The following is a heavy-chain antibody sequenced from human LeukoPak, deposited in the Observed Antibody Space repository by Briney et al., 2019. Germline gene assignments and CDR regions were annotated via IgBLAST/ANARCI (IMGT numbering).Heavy chain of an antibody. Sequence: GGSLRLSCAASGFSFSNYNMNWVRQAPRKGLEWVSAITGSGDSTYYADSVKGRFTISRDDSKNTLYLQMHSLRAEDTAVYYCAKEGCTSTNCYRSSADYWGQGTLLTVSS. J-gene: IGHJ4*02. CDR1: GFSFSNYN. CDR3: AKEGCTSTNCYRSSADY. V-gene: IGHV3-23*01. D-gene: IGHD2-2*01. CDR2: ITGSGDST.